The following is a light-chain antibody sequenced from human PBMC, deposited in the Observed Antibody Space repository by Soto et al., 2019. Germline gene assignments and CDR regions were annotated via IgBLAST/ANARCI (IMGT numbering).Light chain of an antibody. V-gene: IGKV3-20*01. Sequence: EIVLTQSPGTLSLSPGERATLSCRASQSVSSSSLAWYQQKRGQSPRLLIHDASSRATGIQDRFSGSESGTDFTLTISRLEPEDFAVYYCQQYGGSPRTFGQGPKVEVK. CDR3: QQYGGSPRT. J-gene: IGKJ1*01. CDR2: DAS. CDR1: QSVSSSS.